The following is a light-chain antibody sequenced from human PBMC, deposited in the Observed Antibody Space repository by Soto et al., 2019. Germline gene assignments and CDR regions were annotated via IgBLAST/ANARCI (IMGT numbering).Light chain of an antibody. V-gene: IGKV3-15*01. CDR1: QSINRN. CDR2: GAS. J-gene: IGKJ1*01. Sequence: EVVLTQSPATLSVSPGEGVTLSCRASQSINRNLAWYQQRPGQAPRLLFYGASTRATGIPARFGGSGSGTEFTLTISSLQSEDFAVYCCQQYNTWPWTFGQGTKVEIK. CDR3: QQYNTWPWT.